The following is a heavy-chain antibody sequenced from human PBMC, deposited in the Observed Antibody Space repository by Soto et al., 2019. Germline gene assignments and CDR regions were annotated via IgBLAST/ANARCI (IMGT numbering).Heavy chain of an antibody. D-gene: IGHD2-15*01. CDR3: VRGLRYSGLDV. V-gene: IGHV4-34*01. J-gene: IGHJ6*02. CDR2: IDHSGST. CDR1: GGSFSAYY. Sequence: SETLSLTCAVNGGSFSAYYWTWIRQPPGRGLEWIGEIDHSGSTNYNPSLESRVTISIDTAKNRFSLNVTSVTAADTAVYYCVRGLRYSGLDVWGQGTTVSVSS.